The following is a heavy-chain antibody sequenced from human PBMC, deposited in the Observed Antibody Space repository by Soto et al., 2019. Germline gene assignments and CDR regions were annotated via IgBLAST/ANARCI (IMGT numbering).Heavy chain of an antibody. Sequence: PGGSLRLSCAASGFTFSSYWMHWVRQAPGKGLVWVSRINSDGSSTSYADSVKGRFTISRDNAKNTLYLQMNSQRAEDTAVYYCAKEGGNLFTMIASRNWFDPWGQGTLVTVSS. V-gene: IGHV3-74*01. CDR1: GFTFSSYW. CDR3: AKEGGNLFTMIASRNWFDP. J-gene: IGHJ5*02. CDR2: INSDGSST. D-gene: IGHD3-22*01.